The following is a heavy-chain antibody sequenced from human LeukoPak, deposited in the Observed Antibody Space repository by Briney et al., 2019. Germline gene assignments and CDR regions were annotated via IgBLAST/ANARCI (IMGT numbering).Heavy chain of an antibody. CDR2: ISGSGGST. V-gene: IGHV3-23*01. Sequence: GGSLRLSCAASGFTFSSYGMSWVRQAPGKGLEWVSAISGSGGSTYYADSVKGRFTISRDNSKNTLYLQMNSLRAEDTAVYYCAMGYYDSSGYFYSANYFDYWGQGTLVTVSS. D-gene: IGHD3-22*01. CDR1: GFTFSSYG. J-gene: IGHJ4*02. CDR3: AMGYYDSSGYFYSANYFDY.